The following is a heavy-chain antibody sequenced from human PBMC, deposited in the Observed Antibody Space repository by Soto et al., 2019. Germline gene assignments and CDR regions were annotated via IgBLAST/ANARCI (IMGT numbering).Heavy chain of an antibody. J-gene: IGHJ4*02. CDR2: INPSGRST. CDR3: AMGGYGGPLDY. V-gene: IGHV1-46*01. CDR1: GYTLTELS. Sequence: ASVKVSCKVSGYTLTELSMHWVRQAPGQGQKKMGIINPSGRSTSYAQKNKSRVTITRDTSTSTVYMELSSLSSVDMVVYYCAMGGYGGPLDYWGQGTLVTVSS. D-gene: IGHD1-26*01.